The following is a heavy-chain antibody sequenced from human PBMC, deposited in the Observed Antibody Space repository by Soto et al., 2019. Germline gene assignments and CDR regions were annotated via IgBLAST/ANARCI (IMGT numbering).Heavy chain of an antibody. CDR2: IVPLFRTT. D-gene: IGHD4-4*01. Sequence: SVKVSCKTSGGTFSSYAISWVRQAPGQGLEWMGGIVPLFRTTNYAQKFQGRVTITADTSTYTVYMELSGLRSGDTAVYYCARAYSNAGLDVWGQGTTVTVSS. J-gene: IGHJ6*02. CDR3: ARAYSNAGLDV. CDR1: GGTFSSYA. V-gene: IGHV1-69*06.